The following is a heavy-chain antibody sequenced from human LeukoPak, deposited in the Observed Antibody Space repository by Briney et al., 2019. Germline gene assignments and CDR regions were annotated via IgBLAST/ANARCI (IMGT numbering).Heavy chain of an antibody. V-gene: IGHV3-21*01. Sequence: GGSLRLSCAASGFTFSSYSMNWVRQAPGKGLEWVSSISSSSSYIYYADSVKGRFTISRDNAKNSLYLQMNSLRAEDTAVYYCAKGGSYTQYFDYWGQGTLVTVSS. J-gene: IGHJ4*02. CDR1: GFTFSSYS. CDR2: ISSSSSYI. CDR3: AKGGSYTQYFDY. D-gene: IGHD1-26*01.